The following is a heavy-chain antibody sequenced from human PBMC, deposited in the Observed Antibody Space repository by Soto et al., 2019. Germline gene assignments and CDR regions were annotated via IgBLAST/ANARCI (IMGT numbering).Heavy chain of an antibody. Sequence: PGGSLRLSCAASGFTFSSYGMHWVRQAPGKGLEWVAAISYDGSNKYYADSVKGRFTISRDNSKNTLYLQMNSLRAEDTAVYYCAKEWYPYLPDYWGQGTLVTVSS. CDR3: AKEWYPYLPDY. CDR2: ISYDGSNK. V-gene: IGHV3-30*18. CDR1: GFTFSSYG. J-gene: IGHJ4*02. D-gene: IGHD2-15*01.